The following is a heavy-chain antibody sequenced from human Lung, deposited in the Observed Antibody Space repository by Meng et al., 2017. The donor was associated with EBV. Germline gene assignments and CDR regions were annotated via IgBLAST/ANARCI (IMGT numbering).Heavy chain of an antibody. CDR2: INAYNGDT. V-gene: IGHV1-18*01. Sequence: QVQLVQSGGEGKKPRASVNVACNASGYTFTNYGITWVRQAPGQGLEWMGWINAYNGDTNYAQTLQGRVTMTTDTSTSTAYMELRSLRSDDTAVYYCARVEVGITSRDYWGQGTLVTVSS. J-gene: IGHJ4*02. CDR1: GYTFTNYG. CDR3: ARVEVGITSRDY. D-gene: IGHD1-26*01.